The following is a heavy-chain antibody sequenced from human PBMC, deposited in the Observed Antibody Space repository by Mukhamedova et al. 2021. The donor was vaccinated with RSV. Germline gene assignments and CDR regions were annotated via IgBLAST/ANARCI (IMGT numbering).Heavy chain of an antibody. CDR3: ASPTGPQLLAWYFDL. J-gene: IGHJ2*01. V-gene: IGHV4-38-2*01. Sequence: GWIRQPPGKGLEWIGSIYHSGSTYYNPSLKSRVTISVDTSKNQFSLKLSSVTAADTAVYYCASPTGPQLLAWYFDLWGRGTLVT. CDR2: IYHSGST. D-gene: IGHD6-13*01.